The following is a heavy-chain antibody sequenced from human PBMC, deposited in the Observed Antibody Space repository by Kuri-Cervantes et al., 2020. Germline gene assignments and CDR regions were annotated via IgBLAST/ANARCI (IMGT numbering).Heavy chain of an antibody. Sequence: GSLRLSCAVSGYSISSGYFWGWIRQPPGRGLEWIGTISHGGSTSYNPSLKTRITISIDSSNNHFSLNLNSVTAADTAVYYCTRVRGKLDSHDYWGQGILVTVSS. CDR3: TRVRGKLDSHDY. CDR2: ISHGGST. J-gene: IGHJ4*02. D-gene: IGHD1-14*01. V-gene: IGHV4-38-2*01. CDR1: GYSISSGYF.